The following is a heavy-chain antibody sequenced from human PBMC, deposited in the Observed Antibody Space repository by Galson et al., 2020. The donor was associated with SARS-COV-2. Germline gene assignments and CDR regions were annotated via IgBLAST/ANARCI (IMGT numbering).Heavy chain of an antibody. D-gene: IGHD3-16*01. V-gene: IGHV7-4-1*02. CDR3: ARMSTFGGVLRVHYYGMDV. J-gene: IGHJ6*02. Sequence: ASVKVSCKASGYTFTSYAMHWVRQAPGQGLAWMGWIYNNTGNPTYAQGLTGRFVFSLDTSVSTAYLQISSLKAEDTAVYYCARMSTFGGVLRVHYYGMDVWGQGTTVTVSS. CDR1: GYTFTSYA. CDR2: IYNNTGNP.